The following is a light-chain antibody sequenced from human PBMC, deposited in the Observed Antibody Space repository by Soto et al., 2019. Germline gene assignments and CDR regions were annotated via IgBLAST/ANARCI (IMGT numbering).Light chain of an antibody. CDR2: GAS. CDR3: QQYNNWPRT. Sequence: PASLSVSPGDRARPSCRTSQSLSNSELAWYQQKPGQAPRLLIYGASTRATGIPARFSGSGSGTEFTLTISSLQSEDFAVYYCQQYNNWPRTFGQGTKV. J-gene: IGKJ1*01. V-gene: IGKV3-15*01. CDR1: QSLSNS.